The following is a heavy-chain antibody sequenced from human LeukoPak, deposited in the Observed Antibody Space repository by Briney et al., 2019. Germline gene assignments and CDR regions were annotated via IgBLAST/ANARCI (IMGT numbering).Heavy chain of an antibody. CDR1: GGSFSGYY. V-gene: IGHV4-34*01. CDR3: ARGLDYYDSSGYSPSFDY. J-gene: IGHJ4*02. D-gene: IGHD3-22*01. Sequence: SETLSLTCAVYGGSFSGYYWSWIRQPPGKGLEWIGEINHSGSTNYNPSLKSRVTISVDTSKDQFSLKLSSVTAADTAVYYCARGLDYYDSSGYSPSFDYWGQGTLVTVSS. CDR2: INHSGST.